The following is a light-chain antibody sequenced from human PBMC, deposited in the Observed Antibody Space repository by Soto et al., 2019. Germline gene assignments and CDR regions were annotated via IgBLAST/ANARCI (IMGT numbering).Light chain of an antibody. CDR3: QQYHQWPPLT. CDR1: QSVRSTY. J-gene: IGKJ4*01. Sequence: EIVMTQSPVTLSVSPGERATLSCRASQSVRSTYLAWYQQKPGQAPRLLIFGVSNRAAGIPARFSGTGSGTKFTLTISSLQAEDFVVYYCQQYHQWPPLTFGGGTKVDIK. V-gene: IGKV3-15*01. CDR2: GVS.